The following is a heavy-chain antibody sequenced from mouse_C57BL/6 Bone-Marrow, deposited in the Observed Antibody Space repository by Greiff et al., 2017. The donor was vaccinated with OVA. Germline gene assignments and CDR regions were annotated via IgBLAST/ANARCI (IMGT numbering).Heavy chain of an antibody. Sequence: VQLQQPGAELVKPGASVKLSCKASGYTFTSYWMQWVKQRPGQGLEWIGEIDPSDSYTNYNQKFKGKATLTVDTSSSTAYMQLSSLTSEDSAVYYCARHAIQRGRFAYWGQGTLVTVSA. V-gene: IGHV1-50*01. CDR3: ARHAIQRGRFAY. CDR1: GYTFTSYW. J-gene: IGHJ3*01. CDR2: IDPSDSYT.